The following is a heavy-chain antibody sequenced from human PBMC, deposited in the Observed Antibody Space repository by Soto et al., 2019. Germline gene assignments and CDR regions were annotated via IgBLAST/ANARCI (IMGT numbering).Heavy chain of an antibody. CDR2: IGTAGDT. CDR1: GFTFSSYD. V-gene: IGHV3-13*01. CDR3: AXAVYYDFWSGYSSAFDI. D-gene: IGHD3-3*01. J-gene: IGHJ3*02. Sequence: GGSLRLSCAASGFTFSSYDMHWVRQATGKGLEWVSAIGTAGDTYYPGSVKGRFTISRENAKNSLYLQMNSLRAGDTAVYYCAXAVYYDFWSGYSSAFDIWGQGTMVTVSS.